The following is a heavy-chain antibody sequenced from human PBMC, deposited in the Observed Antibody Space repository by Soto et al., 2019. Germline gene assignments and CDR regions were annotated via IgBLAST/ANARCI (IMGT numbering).Heavy chain of an antibody. D-gene: IGHD2-2*01. Sequence: QVQLQESGPGLVKPSWTLPLTCAVSSGSISSSNWWRWVRQPPGKGLERIGEIYHSGSTNYNTTLKSRVNISVDKSKNQFSLKLSSVTAADTAVYYCARGGYCSIISCYRYDYLGQGTLVTVSS. V-gene: IGHV4-4*02. CDR2: IYHSGST. CDR1: SGSISSSNW. CDR3: ARGGYCSIISCYRYDY. J-gene: IGHJ4*02.